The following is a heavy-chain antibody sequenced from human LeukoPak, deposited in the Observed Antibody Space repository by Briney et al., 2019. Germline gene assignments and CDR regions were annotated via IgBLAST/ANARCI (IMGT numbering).Heavy chain of an antibody. V-gene: IGHV3-23*01. CDR3: AKDRTYCSSTNCYGTYYFDY. CDR1: GFTFTNYA. J-gene: IGHJ4*02. Sequence: GGSLGLSCAASGFTFTNYAMTWVRQAPGKGLEWVSTISGSGGRTYYADSVKGRFTISRDNSQNTLNLQMNSLRAEDTAEYYCAKDRTYCSSTNCYGTYYFDYWGQGTLVTVSS. CDR2: ISGSGGRT. D-gene: IGHD2-2*01.